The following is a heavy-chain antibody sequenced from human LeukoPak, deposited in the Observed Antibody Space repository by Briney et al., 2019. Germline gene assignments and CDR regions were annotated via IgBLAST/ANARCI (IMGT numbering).Heavy chain of an antibody. V-gene: IGHV1-18*01. CDR1: GYTFTTYG. J-gene: IGHJ4*02. D-gene: IGHD3-10*01. CDR3: ARDGAYYYGSGRSNFDY. Sequence: ASVKVSCKASGYTFTTYGITWVRQAPGQGLEWMGWISAYNGNTIYAQKLQGRVTMTKDTSTSTAYMEVRSLRSDDTAVYYCARDGAYYYGSGRSNFDYWGQGTLLTVSS. CDR2: ISAYNGNT.